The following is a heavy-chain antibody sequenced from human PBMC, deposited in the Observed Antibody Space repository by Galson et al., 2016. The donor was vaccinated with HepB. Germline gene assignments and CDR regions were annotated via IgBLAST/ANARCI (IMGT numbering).Heavy chain of an antibody. J-gene: IGHJ4*02. V-gene: IGHV3-21*04. D-gene: IGHD4-23*01. Sequence: LRLSCAASGFTFIRHNMDWVRQAPGKGLEWVASIGRSGPYYADSVKGRFAISRDNTKNLLFLQMSSLRAEDTAVYYCAKTLYGGNSDWGQGTLVTVSS. CDR2: IGRSGPY. CDR3: AKTLYGGNSD. CDR1: GFTFIRHN.